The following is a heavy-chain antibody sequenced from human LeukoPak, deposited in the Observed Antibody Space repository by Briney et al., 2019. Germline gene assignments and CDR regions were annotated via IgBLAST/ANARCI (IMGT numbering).Heavy chain of an antibody. J-gene: IGHJ3*02. CDR3: AKDDGGNLPTAFYI. V-gene: IGHV3-23*01. CDR2: ISGNGGST. CDR1: GFTFSTYV. D-gene: IGHD4-23*01. Sequence: GGSLRLSCAASGFTFSTYVMSWVCQAPGKGLEWASAISGNGGSTNYAEFVTGRFTISRDNSKNTLYLQMNGLRAEDTAAYYCAKDDGGNLPTAFYIWGQGTTVTVSS.